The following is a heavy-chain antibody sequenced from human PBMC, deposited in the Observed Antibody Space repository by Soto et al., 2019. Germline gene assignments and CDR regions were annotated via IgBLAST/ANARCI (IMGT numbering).Heavy chain of an antibody. CDR2: ISGSGGST. J-gene: IGHJ4*02. CDR3: AYYYGSGSYSLPPYYFDY. Sequence: PGGSLRLSCAASGFTFSSYAMSWVRQVPGKGLEWVSAISGSGGSTYYAGSVKGRFTISRDNSKNTLYLQMNSLRAEDTAVYYCAYYYGSGSYSLPPYYFDYWGQGTLVTVSS. CDR1: GFTFSSYA. V-gene: IGHV3-23*01. D-gene: IGHD3-10*01.